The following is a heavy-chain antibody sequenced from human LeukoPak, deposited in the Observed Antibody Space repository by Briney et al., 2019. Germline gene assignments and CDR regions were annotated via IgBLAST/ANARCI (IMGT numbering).Heavy chain of an antibody. D-gene: IGHD4-17*01. CDR2: ISAYNGAT. CDR3: ARDVRTAVTTGY. Sequence: GASVKVSCKASGYTFTSYGISWVRQAPGQGLEWMGWISAYNGATNYAQKLQGRVTMTTDTSANTAYMELRSLTSDDTAVYYCARDVRTAVTTGYWGQGTLVTVSS. J-gene: IGHJ4*02. CDR1: GYTFTSYG. V-gene: IGHV1-18*01.